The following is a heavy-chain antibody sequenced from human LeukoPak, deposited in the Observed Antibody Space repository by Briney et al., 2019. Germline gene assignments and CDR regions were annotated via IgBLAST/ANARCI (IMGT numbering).Heavy chain of an antibody. J-gene: IGHJ6*04. D-gene: IGHD3-10*02. V-gene: IGHV3-30-3*01. CDR3: AELGITMIGGV. CDR1: GFSLSSYV. CDR2: ISYDGSKK. Sequence: GGSLRLSCAASGFSLSSYVMHWVRQAPGKGLEWVAIISYDGSKKYYADSVKGRFTISRDNSKNTLYLQMNSLRAEDTAVYYCAELGITMIGGVWGKGTTVTISS.